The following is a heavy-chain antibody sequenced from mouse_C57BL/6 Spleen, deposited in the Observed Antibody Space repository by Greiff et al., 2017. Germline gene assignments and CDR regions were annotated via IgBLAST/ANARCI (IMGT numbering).Heavy chain of an antibody. D-gene: IGHD2-3*01. Sequence: VQLQQPGAELVKPGASVKMSCKASGYTFTSYWITWVKQRPGQGLEWIGDIYPGSGSTNYNEKFKSKATLTVDTSSSTAYMQLSSLTSEDSAVYYCARRDGYYPYYAMDYWGQGTSVTVSS. CDR1: GYTFTSYW. V-gene: IGHV1-55*01. CDR3: ARRDGYYPYYAMDY. J-gene: IGHJ4*01. CDR2: IYPGSGST.